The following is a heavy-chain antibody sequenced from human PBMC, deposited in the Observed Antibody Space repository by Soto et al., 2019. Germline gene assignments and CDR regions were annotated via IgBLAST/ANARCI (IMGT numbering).Heavy chain of an antibody. J-gene: IGHJ4*02. Sequence: QVQLVQSGAEVKKPGASVKVSCKASGYTFTSYYMHWVRQAPGQGLEWMGIINPSGGSTSYAQKFQGRVTMTRDTSTSTVYMELSSLRSEDTAVYYCARDLNDSSGYSHAWGDYWGQGTLVTVSS. CDR1: GYTFTSYY. CDR2: INPSGGST. D-gene: IGHD3-22*01. V-gene: IGHV1-46*01. CDR3: ARDLNDSSGYSHAWGDY.